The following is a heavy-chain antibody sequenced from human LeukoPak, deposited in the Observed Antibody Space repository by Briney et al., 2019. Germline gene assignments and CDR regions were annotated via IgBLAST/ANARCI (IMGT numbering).Heavy chain of an antibody. V-gene: IGHV1-18*01. Sequence: ASVKVSCKASGYTFTSYGISWVRQAPGQGLEWMGWISAYNGNTNYAQKLQGRVTMTTDTSTSTAYMELRSLRSDDTAVYYCARDRVPAAVVMWFDPWGQRTLVTVSS. J-gene: IGHJ5*02. CDR1: GYTFTSYG. D-gene: IGHD2-2*01. CDR3: ARDRVPAAVVMWFDP. CDR2: ISAYNGNT.